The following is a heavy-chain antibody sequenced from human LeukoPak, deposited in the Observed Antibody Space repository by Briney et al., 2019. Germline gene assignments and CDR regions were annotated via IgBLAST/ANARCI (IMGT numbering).Heavy chain of an antibody. V-gene: IGHV4-30-2*01. D-gene: IGHD4-17*01. Sequence: SQTLSLTCAVSGGSLSSGGYSWRWIRQPPGKGLEWIGYIYHSGSTYYNPSLKSRVTISVDRSKNQFSLKLSSVTAADTAVYYCARDNGDYYGMDVWGQGTTVTVSS. CDR2: IYHSGST. CDR3: ARDNGDYYGMDV. CDR1: GGSLSSGGYS. J-gene: IGHJ6*02.